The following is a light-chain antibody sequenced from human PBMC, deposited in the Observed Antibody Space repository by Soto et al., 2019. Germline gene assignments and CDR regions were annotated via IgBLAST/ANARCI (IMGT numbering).Light chain of an antibody. Sequence: DIQMTQSPSSLSASVGDRVTITCQASQDISNYLNWYQQKPGKAPKLLIYDASNLETGVPSRFSGSGSGTYFTYTISSLQPEVIATYYCQQYDNLPPSCTFGPGTKVYIK. CDR2: DAS. J-gene: IGKJ3*01. CDR1: QDISNY. CDR3: QQYDNLPPSCT. V-gene: IGKV1-33*01.